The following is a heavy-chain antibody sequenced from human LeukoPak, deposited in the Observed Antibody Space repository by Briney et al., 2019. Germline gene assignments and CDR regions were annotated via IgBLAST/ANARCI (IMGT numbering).Heavy chain of an antibody. CDR1: GYTFTSYG. J-gene: IGHJ5*02. CDR2: ISAYNGNT. D-gene: IGHD3-9*01. CDR3: ARGVLRYFDWLNSKNNWFDP. Sequence: GASVKVSCKASGYTFTSYGISWVRQAPGQGLEWMGWISAYNGNTNYAQKLQGRVTMTTDTSTSTAYMELRSLRSDDTAVYYCARGVLRYFDWLNSKNNWFDPWGQGTLVTVSS. V-gene: IGHV1-18*01.